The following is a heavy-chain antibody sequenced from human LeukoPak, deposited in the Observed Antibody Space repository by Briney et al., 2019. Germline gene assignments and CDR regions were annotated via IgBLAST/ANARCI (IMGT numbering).Heavy chain of an antibody. V-gene: IGHV3-7*01. D-gene: IGHD3-9*01. CDR2: IKEDGSEK. CDR1: GFTFSSYW. Sequence: GGSLRLSCAASGFTFSSYWMTWVRQAPGKGLEWVANIKEDGSEKLYVDSVKGRFTISRDNANNSLYLQMSSLRAEDTAVYYCARAPRAYFGNLAYYYGMDVWGQGTTVIVSS. J-gene: IGHJ6*02. CDR3: ARAPRAYFGNLAYYYGMDV.